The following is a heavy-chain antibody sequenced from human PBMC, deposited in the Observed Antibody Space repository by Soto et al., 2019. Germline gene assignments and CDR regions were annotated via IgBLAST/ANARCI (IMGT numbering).Heavy chain of an antibody. CDR3: ARLVYDTRLDYLYFDF. CDR1: GVSISSGNW. CDR2: IFHDGTA. J-gene: IGHJ4*02. V-gene: IGHV4-4*02. Sequence: LSLTCAVSGVSISSGNWWTWVRQSPQGGLEYIGEIFHDGTANYYPSFQRRVAMSVDTSKNQFSLRLASVTASDTAIYYCARLVYDTRLDYLYFDFWGQGALVTV. D-gene: IGHD3-16*01.